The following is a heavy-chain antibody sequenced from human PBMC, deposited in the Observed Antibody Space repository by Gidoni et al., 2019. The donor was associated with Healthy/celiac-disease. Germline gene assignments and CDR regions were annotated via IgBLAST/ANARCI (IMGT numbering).Heavy chain of an antibody. D-gene: IGHD6-13*01. Sequence: VQLVQSGAAVKQPGSSVKVSCTASGVPFSSYAISWVRKAPGQGLEWMGGSIPIVGKAKYAQKFQRRVTMTADEATSTAFMELSSLRSEVTAVYDCASAPLSYSSQPPRIWGQGTMVTVSS. J-gene: IGHJ3*02. CDR2: SIPIVGKA. CDR1: GVPFSSYA. CDR3: ASAPLSYSSQPPRI. V-gene: IGHV1-69*01.